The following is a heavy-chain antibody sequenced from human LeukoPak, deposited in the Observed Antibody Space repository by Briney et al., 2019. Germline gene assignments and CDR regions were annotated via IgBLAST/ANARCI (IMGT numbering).Heavy chain of an antibody. Sequence: PGGSLRLSCAASGFTFTNAWMNCVRQAPGKGLEWVGRIKSRTNGGTADYAAPVKGRFTISRDDSKNTLYLQMSSLKTEDAALYYCTTENGGSYPDWGQGTLVTVSS. V-gene: IGHV3-15*01. CDR1: GFTFTNAW. D-gene: IGHD1-26*01. CDR2: IKSRTNGGTA. CDR3: TTENGGSYPD. J-gene: IGHJ4*02.